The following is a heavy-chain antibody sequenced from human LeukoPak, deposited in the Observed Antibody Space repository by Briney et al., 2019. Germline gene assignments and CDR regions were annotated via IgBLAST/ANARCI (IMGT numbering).Heavy chain of an antibody. V-gene: IGHV3-66*02. CDR2: IYSGGST. J-gene: IGHJ4*02. CDR3: ARDVGGYSYGSNFDY. CDR1: GFTVSSNY. D-gene: IGHD5-18*01. Sequence: GGSLRLSCAASGFTVSSNYMSWVRQAPGKGLEWVSVIYSGGSTYYADSVKGRFTISRDNSKNTLYLQMNSLRAEDTAVYYCARDVGGYSYGSNFDYRGQGTLVTVSS.